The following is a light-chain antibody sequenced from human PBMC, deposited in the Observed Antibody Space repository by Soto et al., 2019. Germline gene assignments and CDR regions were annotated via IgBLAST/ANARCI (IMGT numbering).Light chain of an antibody. Sequence: DIQLTRSPSSLSASVGNKVTITCRASQSIRSYLNWVQQKPGKAPKLLIYDASSLQTGVPSRFSGSGSGTDFSLTISSLKTEDFANYYCQQSYSTHPWTFGHGTKVDIK. V-gene: IGKV1-39*01. CDR3: QQSYSTHPWT. J-gene: IGKJ1*01. CDR2: DAS. CDR1: QSIRSY.